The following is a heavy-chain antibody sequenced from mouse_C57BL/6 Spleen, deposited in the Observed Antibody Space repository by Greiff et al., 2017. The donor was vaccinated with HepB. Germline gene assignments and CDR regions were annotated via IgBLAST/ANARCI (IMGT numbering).Heavy chain of an antibody. CDR1: GYTFTSYW. CDR3: ANVDY. Sequence: QVQLKQPGAELVKPGASVKLSCKASGYTFTSYWMQWVKQRPGQGLEWIGEIDPSDSYTNYNQKFKGKATLTVDTSSSTAYMQLSSLTSEDSAVYYCANVDYWGQGTTLTVSS. J-gene: IGHJ2*01. CDR2: IDPSDSYT. V-gene: IGHV1-50*01.